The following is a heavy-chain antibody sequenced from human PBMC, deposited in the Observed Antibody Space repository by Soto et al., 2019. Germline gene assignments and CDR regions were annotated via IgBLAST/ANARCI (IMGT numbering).Heavy chain of an antibody. CDR2: MNPNSGNT. CDR3: ARGLDSVTTNYYYYMDV. CDR1: GYTFTSND. J-gene: IGHJ6*03. Sequence: ASVKVSCRASGYTFTSNDINWVRQATGQGLEWMGWMNPNSGNTGYAQKFQGRVTMTRNTSISTAYMELSSLRSEDTAVYYCARGLDSVTTNYYYYMDVWGKGTTVTVSS. V-gene: IGHV1-8*01. D-gene: IGHD4-17*01.